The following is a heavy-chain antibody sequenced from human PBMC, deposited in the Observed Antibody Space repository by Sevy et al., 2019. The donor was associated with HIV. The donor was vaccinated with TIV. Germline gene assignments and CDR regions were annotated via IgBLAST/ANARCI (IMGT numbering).Heavy chain of an antibody. CDR3: ARVGADIVVVPAAIGEFDY. Sequence: GGSLRLSCAASGFTFSDYYMSWIRQAPGKGLEWVSYISSSSYTNYADSVKGRFTISRDDAKNSLYLQMNSLRAEDTAVYYCARVGADIVVVPAAIGEFDYWGQGTLVTVSS. D-gene: IGHD2-2*01. CDR2: ISSSSYT. CDR1: GFTFSDYY. V-gene: IGHV3-11*06. J-gene: IGHJ4*02.